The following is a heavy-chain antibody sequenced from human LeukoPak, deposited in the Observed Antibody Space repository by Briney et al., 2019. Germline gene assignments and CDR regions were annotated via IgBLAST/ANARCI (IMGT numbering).Heavy chain of an antibody. D-gene: IGHD3-22*01. CDR3: ARRTSYYYYDSSGYANWFDP. J-gene: IGHJ5*02. V-gene: IGHV4-34*01. Sequence: SETPSLTCAVYGGSFSGYYWSWIRQPPGKGLEWIGEINHSGSTNYNPSLKSRVTISVDTSKNQFSLKLSSVTAADTAVYYCARRTSYYYYDSSGYANWFDPWGQGTLVTVSS. CDR1: GGSFSGYY. CDR2: INHSGST.